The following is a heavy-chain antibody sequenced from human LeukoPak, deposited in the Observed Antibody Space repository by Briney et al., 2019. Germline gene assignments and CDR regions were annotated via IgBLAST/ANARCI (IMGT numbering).Heavy chain of an antibody. D-gene: IGHD5-18*01. CDR3: ARRAYSYGY. V-gene: IGHV4-39*01. CDR2: IYYSGST. Sequence: SETLSLTCTVPGGSISSSSYYWGWIRQPPGKGLEWIGSIYYSGSTYYNPSLKSRVTISVDTSKNQFSLKLSSVTAADTAVYYCARRAYSYGYWGQGTLVTVSS. J-gene: IGHJ4*02. CDR1: GGSISSSSYY.